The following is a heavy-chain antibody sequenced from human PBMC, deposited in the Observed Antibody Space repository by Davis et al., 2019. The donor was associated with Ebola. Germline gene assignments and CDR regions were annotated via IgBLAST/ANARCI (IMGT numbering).Heavy chain of an antibody. D-gene: IGHD6-6*01. Sequence: GESLKISCAASGFTFSSYGMHWVRQAPGKGLEWVAVISYDGSNKYYADSVKGRFTISRDNSKNTLYLQMNSLRAEDTAVYYCARGGVGIAARLYYYYGMDVWGQGTTVTVSS. CDR1: GFTFSSYG. V-gene: IGHV3-30*03. CDR2: ISYDGSNK. J-gene: IGHJ6*02. CDR3: ARGGVGIAARLYYYYGMDV.